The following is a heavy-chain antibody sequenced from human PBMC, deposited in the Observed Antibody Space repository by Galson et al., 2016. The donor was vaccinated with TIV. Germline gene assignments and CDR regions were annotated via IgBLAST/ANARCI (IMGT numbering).Heavy chain of an antibody. CDR1: GGSFNRYY. CDR3: ASPFPGGDDFWSAYYDAFDV. Sequence: LSLTCEVYGGSFNRYYWTWVRQPPGKGLEWIGQINHRGSTKYNPSLNSRVTISVDTSKNQFSLKMTSMTAADTAVYYCASPFPGGDDFWSAYYDAFDVWGQGTMVTVS. D-gene: IGHD3-3*01. CDR2: INHRGST. J-gene: IGHJ3*01. V-gene: IGHV4-34*01.